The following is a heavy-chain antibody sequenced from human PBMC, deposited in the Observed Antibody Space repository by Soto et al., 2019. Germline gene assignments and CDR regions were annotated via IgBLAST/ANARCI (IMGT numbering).Heavy chain of an antibody. V-gene: IGHV4-4*02. J-gene: IGHJ4*02. CDR3: ARARATIAAAAIFDC. D-gene: IGHD6-13*01. CDR1: GGSISTSNW. CDR2: VYRTGST. Sequence: SETLSLTCAVSGGSISTSNWWSWVRQPPGKGLEWIGEVYRTGSTNYNPSLESRLTISVDKSKNQFSLKLTSVTAADTAVYYCARARATIAAAAIFDCRAQGTLVTVSS.